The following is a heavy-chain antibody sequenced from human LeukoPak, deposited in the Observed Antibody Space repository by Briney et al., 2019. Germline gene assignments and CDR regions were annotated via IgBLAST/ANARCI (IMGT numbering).Heavy chain of an antibody. CDR3: ARVPMVRGVYCDY. D-gene: IGHD3-10*01. CDR1: GGSISSGSYY. Sequence: PSETLSLTCTVSGGSISSGSYYWSWIRQPAGKGLEWIGRIYTSGSTNYNPSLKSRVTISVDTSKNQFSLKLSSVTAADTAVYYCARVPMVRGVYCDYWGQGTLVTVSS. V-gene: IGHV4-61*02. CDR2: IYTSGST. J-gene: IGHJ4*02.